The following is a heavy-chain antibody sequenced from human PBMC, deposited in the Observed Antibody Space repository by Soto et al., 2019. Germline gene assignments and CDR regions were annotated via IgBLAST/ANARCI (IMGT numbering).Heavy chain of an antibody. V-gene: IGHV4-39*01. D-gene: IGHD6-13*01. CDR3: ARHYSTYYYYMDV. CDR1: GGSISSSSYY. CDR2: IYYSGST. J-gene: IGHJ6*03. Sequence: SETLSLTCTVSGGSISSSSYYWGWIRQPPGKGLEWIGSIYYSGSTYYNPSLKSRVTISVDTSKNQFSLKLSSVTAADTAVYYCARHYSTYYYYMDVWGKGTTVTVSS.